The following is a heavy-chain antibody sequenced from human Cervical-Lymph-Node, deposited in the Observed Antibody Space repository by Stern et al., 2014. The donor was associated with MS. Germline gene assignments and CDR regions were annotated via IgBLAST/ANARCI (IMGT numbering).Heavy chain of an antibody. V-gene: IGHV4-61*02. CDR3: ARDCRLRYFDNYGMDV. D-gene: IGHD3-9*01. Sequence: QLQLQESGPVLVKPSQTLSLTCTVSGGSISSGSYYWSWIRQPAGKGLEWIGRIYTSGSTNYNPSLKSRVTISVDTSKNQFSLKLSSVTAADTAVYYCARDCRLRYFDNYGMDVWGQGTTVTVSS. J-gene: IGHJ6*02. CDR1: GGSISSGSYY. CDR2: IYTSGST.